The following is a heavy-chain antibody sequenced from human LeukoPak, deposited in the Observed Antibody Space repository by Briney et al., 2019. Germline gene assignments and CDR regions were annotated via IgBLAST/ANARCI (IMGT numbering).Heavy chain of an antibody. CDR3: AKDGKPVLLWFGETDYYYMDV. CDR1: GFTFSSYG. V-gene: IGHV3-30*02. Sequence: GGSLRLPCAASGFTFSSYGMHWVRQAPGKGLEWGAFIRYDGSNKYYADSVKGRFTISRDNSKNTLYPQMNSLRAEDTAVYYCAKDGKPVLLWFGETDYYYMDVWGKGTTVTISS. J-gene: IGHJ6*03. CDR2: IRYDGSNK. D-gene: IGHD3-10*01.